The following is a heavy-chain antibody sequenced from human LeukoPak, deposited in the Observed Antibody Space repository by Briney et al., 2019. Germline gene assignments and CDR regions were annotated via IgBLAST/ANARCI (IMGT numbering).Heavy chain of an antibody. CDR1: GYTFTSYG. J-gene: IGHJ4*02. V-gene: IGHV1-18*01. CDR2: ISAYNGNT. CDR3: ARDLKRTVGATTASDY. Sequence: GESLKISCKGSGYTFTSYGISWVRQAPGQGLEWMGWISAYNGNTNYAQKFQGRVTMTTDTSTSTGYMELRILRSDDTAVYYCARDLKRTVGATTASDYWGQGTLVTVSS. D-gene: IGHD1-26*01.